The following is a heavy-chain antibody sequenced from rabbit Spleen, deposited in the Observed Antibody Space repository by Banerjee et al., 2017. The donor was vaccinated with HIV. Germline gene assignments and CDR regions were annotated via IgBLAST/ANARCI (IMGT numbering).Heavy chain of an antibody. Sequence: QSLEESGGGLVKPGASLTLTCKASGFSFSNKAVMCWVRQAPGKGLEWIACINAVTGKAVYASWAKGRFTFSKTSSTTVTLQMTSLTAADTATYSCARDDYTGGWGVPSYYFNLWGPGTLVTVS. CDR3: ARDDYTGGWGVPSYYFNL. D-gene: IGHD4-1*01. V-gene: IGHV1S40*01. CDR2: INAVTGKA. J-gene: IGHJ4*01. CDR1: GFSFSNKAV.